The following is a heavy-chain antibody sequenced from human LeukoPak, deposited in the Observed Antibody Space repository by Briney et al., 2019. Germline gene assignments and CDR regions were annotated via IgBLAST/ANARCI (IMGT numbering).Heavy chain of an antibody. Sequence: GRSLRLSCAASGFTFSSYAMHWVRQAPGKGLEWVAVISYDGSNKYYADSVKGRFTISRDNSKNTLYLQMNSLRAEDTVVYYCARLGYSGYDPDYWGQGTLVTVSS. D-gene: IGHD5-12*01. V-gene: IGHV3-30*04. CDR2: ISYDGSNK. CDR1: GFTFSSYA. J-gene: IGHJ4*02. CDR3: ARLGYSGYDPDY.